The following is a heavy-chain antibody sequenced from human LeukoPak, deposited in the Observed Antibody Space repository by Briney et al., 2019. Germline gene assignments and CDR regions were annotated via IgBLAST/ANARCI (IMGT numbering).Heavy chain of an antibody. CDR1: GLTFSSYW. D-gene: IGHD5-18*01. CDR2: IKQDGSEK. J-gene: IGHJ4*02. CDR3: ARVNGYSYGYYFDY. Sequence: GGSLRLSCAASGLTFSSYWMSWVRQAPGKGLEWVANIKQDGSEKYYVDSVKGRFTISRDNAKNSLYLQMNSLRAEDTAVYYCARVNGYSYGYYFDYWGQGTLVTVSS. V-gene: IGHV3-7*01.